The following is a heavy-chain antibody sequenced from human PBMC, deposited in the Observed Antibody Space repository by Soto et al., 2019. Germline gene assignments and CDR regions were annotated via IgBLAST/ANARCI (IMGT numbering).Heavy chain of an antibody. V-gene: IGHV1-46*01. D-gene: IGHD6-13*01. CDR1: GYTFTSYY. Sequence: QVQLVQSGAEVKKPGASVKVSCKASGYTFTSYYMHWVRQAPGQGLEWMGIINPSGGSTSYAQKFPGRVTMTRDTSTSTVYMELSSLRSEDTAVYYCARDSSIAAAGDDAFDIWGQGTMVTVSS. J-gene: IGHJ3*02. CDR3: ARDSSIAAAGDDAFDI. CDR2: INPSGGST.